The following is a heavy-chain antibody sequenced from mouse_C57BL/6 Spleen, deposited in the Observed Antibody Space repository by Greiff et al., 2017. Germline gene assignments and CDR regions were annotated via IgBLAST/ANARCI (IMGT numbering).Heavy chain of an antibody. CDR2: IHPNSGST. CDR1: GYTFTSYW. CDR3: ARFATGDYEDY. Sequence: QVQLQQPGAELVKPGASVKLSCKASGYTFTSYWMHWVKQRPGQGLEWIGMIHPNSGSTNYNEKFKSKATLTVDKSSSTAYMQLSILTSEDSAVYYLARFATGDYEDYWGQGTTLTVSS. J-gene: IGHJ2*01. D-gene: IGHD2-4*01. V-gene: IGHV1-64*01.